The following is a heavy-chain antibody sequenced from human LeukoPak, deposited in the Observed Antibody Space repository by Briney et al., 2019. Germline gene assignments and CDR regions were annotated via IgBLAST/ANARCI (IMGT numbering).Heavy chain of an antibody. CDR1: GFTFSTYW. CDR3: ARTSYYDAFDI. Sequence: GGSLRLSCVASGFTFSTYWMSWVRQAPGKGLEWVANIKQDGSKNYYVESVKGRFTISRDNSKDTLYLQMNSLRAEDTAVYYCARTSYYDAFDIWGQGTMVTVSS. V-gene: IGHV3-7*01. D-gene: IGHD2-21*01. J-gene: IGHJ3*02. CDR2: IKQDGSKN.